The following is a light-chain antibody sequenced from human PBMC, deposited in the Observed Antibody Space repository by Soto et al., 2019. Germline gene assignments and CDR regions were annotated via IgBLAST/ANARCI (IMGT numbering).Light chain of an antibody. J-gene: IGLJ2*01. V-gene: IGLV1-47*02. CDR3: ASWDDSLRSLV. Sequence: QSVLTQPPSASGAPGQRVTISCSGSSSNIRNNHVYWYQHLPGTAPKLLIYSNNQRPSGVPDRFSEFKSGTSGSLAISGLRSEDEGDYYCASWDDSLRSLVFGGGTKVTVL. CDR1: SSNIRNNH. CDR2: SNN.